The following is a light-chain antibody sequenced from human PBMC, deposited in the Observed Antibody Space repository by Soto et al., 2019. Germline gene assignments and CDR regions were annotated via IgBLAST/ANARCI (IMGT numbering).Light chain of an antibody. CDR2: WAS. J-gene: IGKJ1*01. V-gene: IGKV4-1*01. CDR3: QQYSTAPTWT. Sequence: DIVLTQSPDSLAVSLGDRATITCKSSQNIFYSSNNKNYLAWYQQKPGQPPKLLIYWASTRESGGPDRFSGSGSGTDFTLTISSLQAEDVAGYYCQQYSTAPTWTFGQGTKVEIK. CDR1: QNIFYSSNNKNY.